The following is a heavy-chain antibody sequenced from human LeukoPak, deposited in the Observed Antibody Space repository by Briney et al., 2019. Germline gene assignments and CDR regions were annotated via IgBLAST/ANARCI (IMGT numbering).Heavy chain of an antibody. CDR2: VSRRSSFI. J-gene: IGHJ4*02. V-gene: IGHV3-21*01. D-gene: IGHD5-12*01. CDR1: GFIFSSYS. Sequence: KPGGSLRLSCAASGFIFSSYSMNWVRQAPGKGLEWVSSVSRRSSFIFYADSVQGRFTISRDDAKDSLFLQMNSLRAEDTAVYYCARVSDAYDYFFDYWGQGTLVTVSS. CDR3: ARVSDAYDYFFDY.